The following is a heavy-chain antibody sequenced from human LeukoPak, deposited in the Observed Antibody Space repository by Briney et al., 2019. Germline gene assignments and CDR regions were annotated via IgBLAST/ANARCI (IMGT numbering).Heavy chain of an antibody. V-gene: IGHV5-51*01. J-gene: IGHJ4*02. D-gene: IGHD3-9*01. CDR3: ARQGKILRYFDWLLSFDY. CDR2: IYPGDSDT. CDR1: GYSFTSYW. Sequence: PGESLKISCKGSGYSFTSYWNGRVRQMPGKGLEWMGIIYPGDSDTRYSPSFQGQVTISADKSISTAYLQWSSLKASDTAMYYCARQGKILRYFDWLLSFDYWGQGTLVTVSS.